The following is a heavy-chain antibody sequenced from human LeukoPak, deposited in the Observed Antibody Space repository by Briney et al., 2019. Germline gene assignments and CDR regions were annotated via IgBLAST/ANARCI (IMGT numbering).Heavy chain of an antibody. Sequence: PSETLSLTCTVSGASIRSYYWNWLRQPPGKGLEWIGYINYSGGTNSNPSLKSRATISMDTSKYHFSLKLSSVTAADTAVYFCARDTRSYDSSGYYFFDFWGQGTLVTVSS. J-gene: IGHJ4*02. V-gene: IGHV4-59*01. D-gene: IGHD3-22*01. CDR1: GASIRSYY. CDR2: INYSGGT. CDR3: ARDTRSYDSSGYYFFDF.